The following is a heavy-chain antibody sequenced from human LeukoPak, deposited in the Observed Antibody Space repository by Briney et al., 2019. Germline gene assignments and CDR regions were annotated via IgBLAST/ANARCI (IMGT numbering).Heavy chain of an antibody. D-gene: IGHD3-22*01. V-gene: IGHV3-73*01. CDR3: TSPPTMIVVDAYYYYGMDV. J-gene: IGHJ6*02. CDR1: GFTFSGSA. Sequence: GGSLRLPCAASGFTFSGSAMHWVRQASGKGLEWVGRIRSKANSYATAYAASVKGRFTISRDDSKNTAYLQMNSLKTEDTAVYYCTSPPTMIVVDAYYYYGMDVWGQGTTVTVSS. CDR2: IRSKANSYAT.